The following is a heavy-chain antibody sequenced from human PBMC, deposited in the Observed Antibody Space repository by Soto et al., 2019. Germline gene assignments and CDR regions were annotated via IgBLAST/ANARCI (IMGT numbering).Heavy chain of an antibody. Sequence: QVQLVQSGAEVKKPGASVKVSCKASGYTFTGYYMHWVRQAPGQGLEWMGWINPNSGVTDYAQKFQGRVTMTRDTSIRTAYMELSSLRSDDTAVYYCARTGYCSDTRCYYGQDYYYYFGLDVWGQGTTVTVS. CDR3: ARTGYCSDTRCYYGQDYYYYFGLDV. D-gene: IGHD2-2*01. CDR2: INPNSGVT. V-gene: IGHV1-2*02. CDR1: GYTFTGYY. J-gene: IGHJ6*02.